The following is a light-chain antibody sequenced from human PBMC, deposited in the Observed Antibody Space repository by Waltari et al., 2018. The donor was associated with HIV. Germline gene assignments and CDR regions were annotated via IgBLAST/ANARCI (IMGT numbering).Light chain of an antibody. V-gene: IGLV1-44*01. CDR2: SNI. Sequence: QSVLTQPPSASGTPGQRVTISCSGSSSNFGSNTVNWYQQLPGTAPKLLIYSNIQRPSGVPDRFSGSKSGTSASLAISGLQSDDEADHYCAAWDDSLNGLWVFGGGTKLTVL. CDR3: AAWDDSLNGLWV. CDR1: SSNFGSNT. J-gene: IGLJ3*02.